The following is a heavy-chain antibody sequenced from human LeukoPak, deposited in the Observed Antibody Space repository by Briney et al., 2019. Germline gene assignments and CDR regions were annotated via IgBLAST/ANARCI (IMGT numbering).Heavy chain of an antibody. V-gene: IGHV4-59*08. D-gene: IGHD2/OR15-2a*01. J-gene: IGHJ4*02. CDR3: ARQDREIVSDPYFDY. Sequence: PSETLSLTCTVSGGSISSYYWSWIRQPPGKGLEWIGYIYYSGSTNYNPSLKSRVTISVDTSRNQFSLKLSSVTAADTAVYYCARQDREIVSDPYFDYWGQGTLVTVSS. CDR1: GGSISSYY. CDR2: IYYSGST.